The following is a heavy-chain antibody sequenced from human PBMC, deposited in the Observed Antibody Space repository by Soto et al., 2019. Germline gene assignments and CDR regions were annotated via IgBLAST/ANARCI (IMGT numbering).Heavy chain of an antibody. Sequence: QVQLQESGPGLVKPSETLSLTCTVSGASISSSYWSWIRQPPGKGLEWIGYIYNSGSTTYNPSLKSRVTISVDTSKNQFSLTLSAVTAADTAVDYCARRYSYGHFDYWGQGTLVTVSS. CDR3: ARRYSYGHFDY. J-gene: IGHJ4*02. CDR1: GASISSSY. D-gene: IGHD5-18*01. V-gene: IGHV4-59*08. CDR2: IYNSGST.